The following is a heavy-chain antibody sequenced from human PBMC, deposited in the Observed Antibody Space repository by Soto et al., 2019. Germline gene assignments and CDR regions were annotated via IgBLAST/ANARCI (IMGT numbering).Heavy chain of an antibody. D-gene: IGHD6-25*01. V-gene: IGHV5-51*01. Sequence: PGESLKISCKGSGYKFSNLWLGWVRQMPGKGLECIGVMYPGTSDIRYSPSFQGQVTISADNSISTAYLHWNSLKASDTALYYCETKRAFYYGMDVWGQGTTVTVSS. J-gene: IGHJ6*02. CDR2: MYPGTSDI. CDR1: GYKFSNLW. CDR3: ETKRAFYYGMDV.